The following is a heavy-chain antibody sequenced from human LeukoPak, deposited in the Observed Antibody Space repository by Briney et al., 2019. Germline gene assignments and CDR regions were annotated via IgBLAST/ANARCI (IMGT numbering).Heavy chain of an antibody. D-gene: IGHD4-23*01. CDR3: AREMGGNALDY. V-gene: IGHV3-30*04. CDR1: GFTFSSYA. Sequence: GRSLRLSCAASGFTFSSYAMHWVRQAPGKGLEWVAVISYDGTNKYYADSVKGRFTISRDNSKNTLYLQMNSLRAEDTAVYYCAREMGGNALDYWGQGTLVTVSS. J-gene: IGHJ4*02. CDR2: ISYDGTNK.